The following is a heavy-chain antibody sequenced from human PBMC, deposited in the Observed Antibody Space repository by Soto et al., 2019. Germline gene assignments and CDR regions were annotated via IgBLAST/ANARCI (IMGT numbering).Heavy chain of an antibody. V-gene: IGHV3-43*01. J-gene: IGHJ6*02. CDR3: AKDSLDCSSTSCYDASYYYGMDV. D-gene: IGHD2-2*01. CDR2: ISWDGGST. Sequence: GGSLRLSCAASGFTFDDYTMHWVRQAPGKGLEWVPLISWDGGSTYYADSVKGRFTISRDNSKNSLYLQMNSLRTEDTALYYCAKDSLDCSSTSCYDASYYYGMDVWGQGTTVTVSS. CDR1: GFTFDDYT.